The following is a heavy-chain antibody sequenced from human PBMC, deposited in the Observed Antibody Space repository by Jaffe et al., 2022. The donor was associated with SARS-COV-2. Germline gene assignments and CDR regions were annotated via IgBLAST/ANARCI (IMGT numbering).Heavy chain of an antibody. D-gene: IGHD4-17*01. CDR2: INHSGST. V-gene: IGHV4-34*01. J-gene: IGHJ6*02. Sequence: QVQLQQWGAGLLKPSETLSLTCAVYGGSFSGYYWSWIRQPPGKGLEWIGEINHSGSTNYNPSLKSRVTISVDTSKNQFSLKLSSVTAADTAVYYCARGADGDYVVSYYYYYGMDVWGQGTTVTVSS. CDR3: ARGADGDYVVSYYYYYGMDV. CDR1: GGSFSGYY.